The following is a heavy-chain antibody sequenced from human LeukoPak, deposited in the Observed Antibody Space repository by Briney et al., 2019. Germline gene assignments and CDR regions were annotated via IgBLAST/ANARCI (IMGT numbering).Heavy chain of an antibody. V-gene: IGHV1-24*01. CDR3: ATRSSNFWSGRWGFDY. J-gene: IGHJ4*02. CDR1: GYTLTELS. Sequence: ASVKVSCKVSGYTLTELSMHWVRQAPGKGLEWMGGFDPEDGETIYAQKFQGRVTMTEDTSTDTAYMELSSLRSEDTAVYYCATRSSNFWSGRWGFDYWGQGTLVTVSS. CDR2: FDPEDGET. D-gene: IGHD3-3*01.